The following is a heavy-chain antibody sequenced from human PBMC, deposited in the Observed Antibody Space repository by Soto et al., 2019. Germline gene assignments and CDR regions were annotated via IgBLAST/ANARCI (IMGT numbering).Heavy chain of an antibody. CDR2: IWYDGSNK. J-gene: IGHJ5*02. CDR3: ARGEEYYDIFTGSVHESNWFDP. Sequence: QVQLVESGGGVLQPGRSLRLSCAASGFTFSSYGMHWVRQAPGKGLEWVAVIWYDGSNKYYADSVKGRFTISRDNSKNTLYLQMNRLSAEDTAVYYCARGEEYYDIFTGSVHESNWFDPWGQGTLVTVSS. CDR1: GFTFSSYG. V-gene: IGHV3-33*01. D-gene: IGHD3-9*01.